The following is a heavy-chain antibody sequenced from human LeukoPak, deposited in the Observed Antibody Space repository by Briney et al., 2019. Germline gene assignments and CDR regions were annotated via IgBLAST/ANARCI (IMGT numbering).Heavy chain of an antibody. CDR1: GGSFSGYY. J-gene: IGHJ4*02. CDR3: ARAESIAAVDY. V-gene: IGHV4-34*01. Sequence: PSETLSLTCAVYGGSFSGYYWSWIHQPPGKGLEWIGEINHSGSTNYNPSLKSRVTISVDTSKNQFSLKLSSVTAADTAVYYCARAESIAAVDYWGQGTLVTVSS. CDR2: INHSGST. D-gene: IGHD6-13*01.